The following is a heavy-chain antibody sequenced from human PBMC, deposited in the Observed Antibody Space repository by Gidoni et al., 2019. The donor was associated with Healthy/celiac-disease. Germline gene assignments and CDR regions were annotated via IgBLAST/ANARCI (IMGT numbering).Heavy chain of an antibody. CDR3: AKDMGGYYDSSGYLGYYYYYYGMDV. Sequence: EVQLVESGGGLVQPGRSLRLSCAASGFTFADYAMHWVRQVPGKGLEWVSGISWNSGSIGYADSVKGRFTISRDNAKNSLYLQMNSLRAEDTALYYCAKDMGGYYDSSGYLGYYYYYYGMDVWGQGTTVTVSS. J-gene: IGHJ6*02. D-gene: IGHD3-22*01. CDR1: GFTFADYA. V-gene: IGHV3-9*01. CDR2: ISWNSGSI.